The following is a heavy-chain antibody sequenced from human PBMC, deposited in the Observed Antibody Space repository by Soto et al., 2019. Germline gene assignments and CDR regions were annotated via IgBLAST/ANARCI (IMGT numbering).Heavy chain of an antibody. CDR3: ARRYGSCFDY. Sequence: LVLLRLTCTVSGAQIIRFDWSRILKSPGKGLEWIGYLYNTGSTIYNPSLKSRVTISVDTSKNQFSLKLSSVTAADTAVYYCARRYGSCFDYWGQGTLVTVSS. D-gene: IGHD5-18*01. J-gene: IGHJ4*02. CDR1: GAQIIRFD. V-gene: IGHV4-59*08. CDR2: LYNTGST.